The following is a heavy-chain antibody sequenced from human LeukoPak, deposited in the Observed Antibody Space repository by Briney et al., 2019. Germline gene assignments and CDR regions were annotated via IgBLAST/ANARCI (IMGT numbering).Heavy chain of an antibody. CDR2: ISYDGSNK. CDR1: GFTFSSYG. Sequence: GGSLRLSCAASGFTFSSYGMHWVRQAPGRGLEWVAIISYDGSNKYYADSVQGRFTISRDNSKNTLYLQMNSLRAEDTAVYYCAKDLGGGSGCYDLWGRGTLVTVSS. J-gene: IGHJ2*01. D-gene: IGHD6-19*01. V-gene: IGHV3-30*18. CDR3: AKDLGGGSGCYDL.